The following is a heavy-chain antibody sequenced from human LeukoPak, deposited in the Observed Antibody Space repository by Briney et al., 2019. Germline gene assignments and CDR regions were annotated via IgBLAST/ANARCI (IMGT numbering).Heavy chain of an antibody. CDR2: IWSDGTNK. V-gene: IGHV3-33*06. J-gene: IGHJ4*02. CDR1: GFTFSHYG. Sequence: PGRSLTLSCAASGFTFSHYGMHWVRQAPGKGLEWAAVIWSDGTNKYYAGSVKGRFTIYRDDSQNRVFLQMNSLRAEDTALYYCAKDAQRGFDYSNSLEYWGQGALVSVSS. CDR3: AKDAQRGFDYSNSLEY. D-gene: IGHD4-11*01.